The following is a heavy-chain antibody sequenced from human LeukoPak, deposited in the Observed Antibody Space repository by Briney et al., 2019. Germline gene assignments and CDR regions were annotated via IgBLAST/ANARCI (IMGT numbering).Heavy chain of an antibody. J-gene: IGHJ6*03. D-gene: IGHD3-16*01. V-gene: IGHV4-34*01. Sequence: SETLSLTCAVYGGSFSGYYWSWIRQPPGKGLEWIGEINYSGSTNYNPSLKSRVTISVDTSKNQFSLKLSSVTAADTAVYYCARGGGDYYMDVWDKGTTVTASS. CDR2: INYSGST. CDR3: ARGGGDYYMDV. CDR1: GGSFSGYY.